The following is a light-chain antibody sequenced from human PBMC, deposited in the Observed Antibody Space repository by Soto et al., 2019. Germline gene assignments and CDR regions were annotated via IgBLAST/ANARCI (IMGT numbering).Light chain of an antibody. Sequence: QSVLTQPPAASETPGQRVTIACSGRGSNIGSNAAHWYQRLPGTAPKLLIYSNNLRPPGVPDRVAGSKSGTSASLAISGLQSEDEADYYCATWDDGLNGVIFGGGTKLTVL. J-gene: IGLJ2*01. V-gene: IGLV1-44*01. CDR1: GSNIGSNA. CDR3: ATWDDGLNGVI. CDR2: SNN.